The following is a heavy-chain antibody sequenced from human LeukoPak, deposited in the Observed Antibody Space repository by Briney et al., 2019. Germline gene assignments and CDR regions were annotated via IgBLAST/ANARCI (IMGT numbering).Heavy chain of an antibody. J-gene: IGHJ6*04. CDR2: ISSSSSYI. Sequence: PGGSLRLSCAVSGSTFSSYSMNWVRQAPGKGLEWVSSISSSSSYIYYADSVKGRFTISRDNAKNSLYLQMNSLRAEDTAVYYCAREGYDYFGYYYYGMDVWGKGTTVTVSS. CDR1: GSTFSSYS. V-gene: IGHV3-21*01. D-gene: IGHD5-12*01. CDR3: AREGYDYFGYYYYGMDV.